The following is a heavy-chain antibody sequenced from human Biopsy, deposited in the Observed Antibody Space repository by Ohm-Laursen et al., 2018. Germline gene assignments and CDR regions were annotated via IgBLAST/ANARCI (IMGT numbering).Heavy chain of an antibody. J-gene: IGHJ3*02. CDR2: ISYSRDT. D-gene: IGHD6-19*01. V-gene: IGHV4-59*08. Sequence: GTLSLTCTVSGGSISGSSWSWIRQAPGKGLEWIGYISYSRDTNYNPSLKRLTTISVDTSKNQFSLKLTSVTAADTAVYYCAKHGSGWTGDDAFHIWGQGTMVTVSS. CDR3: AKHGSGWTGDDAFHI. CDR1: GGSISGSS.